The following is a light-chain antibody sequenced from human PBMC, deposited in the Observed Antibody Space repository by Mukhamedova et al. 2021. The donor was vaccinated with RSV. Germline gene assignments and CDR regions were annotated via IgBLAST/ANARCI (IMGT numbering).Light chain of an antibody. J-gene: IGKJ1*01. CDR3: QQYGTSPWT. CDR2: GIS. V-gene: IGKV3-20*01. Sequence: QSTWEVPRLLIYGISSRATGIPDRFSGGGSGTDFTLTISRLEPEDFAVYYCQQYGTSPWTFGQGTKVEIK.